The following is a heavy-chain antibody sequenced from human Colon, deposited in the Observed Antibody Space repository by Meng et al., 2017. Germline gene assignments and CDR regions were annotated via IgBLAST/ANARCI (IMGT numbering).Heavy chain of an antibody. V-gene: IGHV3-7*03. J-gene: IGHJ4*02. CDR2: MKQNGGEM. D-gene: IGHD6-13*01. Sequence: ESLNISCAASGFTSSDYWMTWVRQAPGKGLELVANMKQNGGEMNYVDSVKGQFTISRDNAKNSLYLQMNSLRVEDTAVYYCAKARSSSWALNYFDYWGQGTLVTVSS. CDR1: GFTSSDYW. CDR3: AKARSSSWALNYFDY.